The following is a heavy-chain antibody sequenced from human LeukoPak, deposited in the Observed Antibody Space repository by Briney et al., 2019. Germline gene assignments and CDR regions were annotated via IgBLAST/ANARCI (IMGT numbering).Heavy chain of an antibody. CDR2: IIPIFGTA. Sequence: ASVKVSCKASGGTFSSYAISWVRQAPGQGLEWMGRIIPIFGTANYAQKFQGRVTIAADESATYMELRSLGSEDTAVYYCATIRGSQGVVVPWKFYYMDVWGKGTTVTVSS. D-gene: IGHD3-22*01. V-gene: IGHV1-69*15. CDR3: ATIRGSQGVVVPWKFYYMDV. CDR1: GGTFSSYA. J-gene: IGHJ6*03.